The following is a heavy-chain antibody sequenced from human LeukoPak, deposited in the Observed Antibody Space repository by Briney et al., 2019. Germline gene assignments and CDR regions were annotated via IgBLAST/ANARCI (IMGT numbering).Heavy chain of an antibody. CDR3: AKDLHYGSADY. Sequence: GGSLRLSCAASGFTFINYWMHWVRHDPGKGLVWVSYINPDGSNTNYADSVKGRFTISRDNAKNALYLQMNSLRAEDTAVYYCAKDLHYGSADYWGQGTLVTVSS. CDR2: INPDGSNT. J-gene: IGHJ4*02. CDR1: GFTFINYW. V-gene: IGHV3-74*01. D-gene: IGHD3-10*01.